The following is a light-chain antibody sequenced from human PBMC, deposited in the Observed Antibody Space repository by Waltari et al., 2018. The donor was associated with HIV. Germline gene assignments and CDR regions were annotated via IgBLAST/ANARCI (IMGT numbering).Light chain of an antibody. V-gene: IGLV1-44*01. Sequence: QSVLTQPPSASGTPGQRVTIPCSGSSSNIGSNTITWYQQFPGTAPKLLIYTNNQRPSGVPDRFSGSKSGTSASLAISGLQSEDEADFYCAAWDDSLSSYVFGTGTKVTVL. CDR1: SSNIGSNT. J-gene: IGLJ1*01. CDR2: TNN. CDR3: AAWDDSLSSYV.